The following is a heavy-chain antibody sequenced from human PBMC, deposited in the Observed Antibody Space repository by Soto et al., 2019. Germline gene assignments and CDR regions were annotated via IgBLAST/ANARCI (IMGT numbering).Heavy chain of an antibody. D-gene: IGHD3-9*01. CDR3: ARSTYYDILTGSYYYYAMDV. CDR1: GFTVGSNC. CDR2: IYSEGTP. V-gene: IGHV3-53*01. J-gene: IGHJ6*02. Sequence: GGSRRLSCAASGFTVGSNCMSGVREAPGKGLGWVSVIYSEGTPYYADSVKGRFTISRENSNNTLYLHMNNLRAEDTAVYYCARSTYYDILTGSYYYYAMDVWGQGTTVTVSS.